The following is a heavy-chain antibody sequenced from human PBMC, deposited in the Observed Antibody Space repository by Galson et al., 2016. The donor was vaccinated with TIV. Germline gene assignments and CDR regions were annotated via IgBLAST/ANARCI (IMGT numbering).Heavy chain of an antibody. V-gene: IGHV3-21*06. Sequence: SLRLSCAASGFTFNTYKMNWVRQAPGKGLEWISSISSRGTYTHYADSVKGRVTISRDNANNSLYLQMNSLRAEDTAVYYCARDGARIGAHSAFDILGQGTMVTVSS. D-gene: IGHD3-16*01. CDR1: GFTFNTYK. J-gene: IGHJ3*02. CDR2: ISSRGTYT. CDR3: ARDGARIGAHSAFDI.